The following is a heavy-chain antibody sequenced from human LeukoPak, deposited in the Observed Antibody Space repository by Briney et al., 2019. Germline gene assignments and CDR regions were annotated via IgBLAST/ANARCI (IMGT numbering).Heavy chain of an antibody. CDR3: ARDHDILTGYLDY. CDR2: IIPIFGTA. CDR1: GGTFSSYA. Sequence: SVKVSCKASGGTFSSYAISWVRQAPGQGPEWMGGIIPIFGTANYAQKFQGRVTITTDESTSTAYMELSSLRSEDTAVYYCARDHDILTGYLDYWGQGTLVTVSS. J-gene: IGHJ4*02. V-gene: IGHV1-69*05. D-gene: IGHD3-9*01.